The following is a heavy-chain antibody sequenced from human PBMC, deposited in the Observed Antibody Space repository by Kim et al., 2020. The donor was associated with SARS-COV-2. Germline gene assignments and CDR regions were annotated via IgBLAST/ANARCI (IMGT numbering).Heavy chain of an antibody. CDR1: GYTFTGYY. CDR2: INPNSGGT. Sequence: ASVKVSCKASGYTFTGYYMHWVRQAPGQGLELMGWINPNSGGTNYAQKFQGRVTMTRDTSISTAYMELSRLRSDDTAVYYCARAGSYSSSSGGMDVWGQGTTVTVSS. J-gene: IGHJ6*02. V-gene: IGHV1-2*02. D-gene: IGHD6-6*01. CDR3: ARAGSYSSSSGGMDV.